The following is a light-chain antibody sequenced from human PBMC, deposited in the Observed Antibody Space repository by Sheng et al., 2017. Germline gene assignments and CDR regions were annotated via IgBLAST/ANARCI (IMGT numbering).Light chain of an antibody. CDR2: STN. J-gene: IGLJ3*02. CDR3: VMYVGSGNWV. V-gene: IGLV8-61*01. CDR1: SGSVSISYY. Sequence: QTVVTQEPSFSVSPGGTVTLTCGLSSGSVSISYYPSWYQQTPGQAPRTLIYSTNTRSSGVPDRFSGSIIGNKAALTITGAQAADECHYYCVMYVGSGNWVFGGGTKLTVL.